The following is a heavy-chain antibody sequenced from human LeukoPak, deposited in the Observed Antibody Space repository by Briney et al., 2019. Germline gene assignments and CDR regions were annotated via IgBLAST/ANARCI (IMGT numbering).Heavy chain of an antibody. CDR3: AKVPRAIAVAGTVAPRGHWFDP. CDR2: ISGSGGST. V-gene: IGHV3-23*01. CDR1: GFTLSSYA. J-gene: IGHJ5*02. Sequence: PGGSLRLSCAAYGFTLSSYAMSLVRQAPGKGLEWVSAISGSGGSTYYADSVKGRFTISRDNSKNTLYLQMNSLRAEDTAVYYCAKVPRAIAVAGTVAPRGHWFDPWGQGTLVTVSS. D-gene: IGHD6-19*01.